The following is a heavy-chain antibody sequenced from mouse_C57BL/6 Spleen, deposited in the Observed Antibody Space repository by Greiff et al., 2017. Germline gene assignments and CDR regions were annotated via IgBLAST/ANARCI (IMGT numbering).Heavy chain of an antibody. D-gene: IGHD4-1*01. Sequence: VQLKESGAELVRPGASVKLSCTASGFNIKDYYMHWVKQRPEQGLEWIGRIDPEDGDTEYAPKFQGKATMTADTSSNTAYLQLSSLTSGDTAVYYCATVGRWGAMDYWGQGTSVTVSS. V-gene: IGHV14-1*01. CDR2: IDPEDGDT. CDR3: ATVGRWGAMDY. J-gene: IGHJ4*01. CDR1: GFNIKDYY.